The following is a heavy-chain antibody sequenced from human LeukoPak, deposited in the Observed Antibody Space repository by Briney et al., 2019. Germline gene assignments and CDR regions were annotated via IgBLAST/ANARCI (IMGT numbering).Heavy chain of an antibody. V-gene: IGHV4-61*08. CDR3: ARDGYSSGWYDY. CDR2: IYDSGSP. CDR1: GGSISSGGYS. D-gene: IGHD6-19*01. Sequence: SETLSLTCAVSGGSISSGGYSWSWIRQPPGKGLEWIGHIYDSGSPTYKSSLKSRVTISVDTSKSQFSLRLTSVTAADTAVYYCARDGYSSGWYDYWGQGTLVTVSS. J-gene: IGHJ4*02.